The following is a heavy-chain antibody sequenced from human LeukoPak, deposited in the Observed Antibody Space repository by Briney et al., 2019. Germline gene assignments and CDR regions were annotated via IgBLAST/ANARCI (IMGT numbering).Heavy chain of an antibody. V-gene: IGHV3-73*01. Sequence: SGGSLRPSCAASGFTFSGSAMHWVRQASGKGLVWVGRIRSKANSYATAYAASVKGRFTISRDDSKNTAYLQMNSLKTEDTAVYYCTSRDSTVTPTGYFQHWGQGTLVTVSS. CDR3: TSRDSTVTPTGYFQH. CDR2: IRSKANSYAT. CDR1: GFTFSGSA. D-gene: IGHD4-17*01. J-gene: IGHJ1*01.